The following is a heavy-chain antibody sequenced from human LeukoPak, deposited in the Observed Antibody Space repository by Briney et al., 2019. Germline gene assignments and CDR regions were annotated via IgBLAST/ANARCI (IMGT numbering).Heavy chain of an antibody. D-gene: IGHD5-24*01. CDR1: GGSFSGYY. J-gene: IGHJ4*02. CDR2: INHSGST. V-gene: IGHV4-34*01. Sequence: KPSETLSLTCAVYGGSFSGYYWSWIRQLPGKGLEWIGEINHSGSTNYNPSLKSRVTISVDTSKNQFSLKLSSVTAADTAVYYCARGSSRDGYNFNYWGQGTLVTVSS. CDR3: ARGSSRDGYNFNY.